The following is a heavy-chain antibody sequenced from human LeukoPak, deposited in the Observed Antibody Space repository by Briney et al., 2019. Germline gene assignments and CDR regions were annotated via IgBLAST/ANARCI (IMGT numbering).Heavy chain of an antibody. D-gene: IGHD3-10*01. CDR1: GGSISSDY. CDR3: ARAALRLTYYYGSGSYCWFDP. V-gene: IGHV4-59*12. Sequence: SSETLSLTCTVSGGSISSDYWSWIRQPPGKGLEYIGYIYYSGYTNYNPSLKSRVTISVDTSKNQFSLKLSSVTAADTAVYYCARAALRLTYYYGSGSYCWFDPWGQGTLVTVSS. CDR2: IYYSGYT. J-gene: IGHJ5*02.